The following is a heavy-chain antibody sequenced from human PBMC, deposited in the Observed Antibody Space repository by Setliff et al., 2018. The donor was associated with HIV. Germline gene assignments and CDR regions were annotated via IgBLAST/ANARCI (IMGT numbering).Heavy chain of an antibody. J-gene: IGHJ4*02. CDR3: ARYSTLTTNFDY. Sequence: SETLSLTCTVSGGSISSYYWSWIRQPPGKRLEWIGYIYYTGSTNYNPSLKSRVTISLDTSKNQFSLKLAFVTAADTAVYYCARYSTLTTNFDYWGQGTLVT. D-gene: IGHD4-17*01. CDR1: GGSISSYY. V-gene: IGHV4-59*08. CDR2: IYYTGST.